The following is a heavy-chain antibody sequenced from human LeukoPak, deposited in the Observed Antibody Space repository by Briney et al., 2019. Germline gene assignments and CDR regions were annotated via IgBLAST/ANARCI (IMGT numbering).Heavy chain of an antibody. CDR1: GFTFSNYW. CDR2: IKQDGSEK. CDR3: ARGGRYDFWSGYYTGFFSSAFDI. V-gene: IGHV3-7*01. D-gene: IGHD3-3*01. J-gene: IGHJ3*02. Sequence: GGSLRLSCAASGFTFSNYWMSWVRQAPGKGLEWVANIKQDGSEKYYVDSVKGRFTISRDNAKNSLYLQMNSLRAGDTAVYYCARGGRYDFWSGYYTGFFSSAFDIWGQGTMVTVSS.